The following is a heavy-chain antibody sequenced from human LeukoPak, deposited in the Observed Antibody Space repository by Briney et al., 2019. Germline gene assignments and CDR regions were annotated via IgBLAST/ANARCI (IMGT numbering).Heavy chain of an antibody. CDR1: GSIFTSYW. V-gene: IGHV5-51*01. Sequence: GASLQISCKGSGSIFTSYWIGWVRQLPGKGLEWMGIIYPGDSDTRYSPSFQGQVTISADKSISTAYLQWSSLKASDTAMYYCARRKWELRNSIYYFDYWGQGTLVTVSS. D-gene: IGHD1-26*01. CDR2: IYPGDSDT. J-gene: IGHJ4*02. CDR3: ARRKWELRNSIYYFDY.